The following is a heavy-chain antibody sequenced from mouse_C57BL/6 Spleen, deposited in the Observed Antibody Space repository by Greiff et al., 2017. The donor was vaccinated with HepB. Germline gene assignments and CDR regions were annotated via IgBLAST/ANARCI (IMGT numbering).Heavy chain of an antibody. CDR1: GYTFTDYN. CDR3: SRRAYGYEAWFAY. J-gene: IGHJ3*01. CDR2: INPNNGGT. V-gene: IGHV1-18*01. D-gene: IGHD2-2*01. Sequence: EVQLQESGPELVKPGASVKIPCKASGYTFTDYNMDWVKQSHGKRLEWIGDINPNNGGTIYNQNFKGKATLTADKSSSTAYMELRSLTSEVTAVYNGSRRAYGYEAWFAYWGQGTLVTVSA.